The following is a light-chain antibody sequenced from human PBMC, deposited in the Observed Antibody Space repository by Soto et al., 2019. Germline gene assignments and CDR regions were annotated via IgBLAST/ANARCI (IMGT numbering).Light chain of an antibody. CDR2: GAS. J-gene: IGKJ4*01. CDR3: QQYNNWPLT. V-gene: IGKV3-15*01. Sequence: EILMTQSPAALSVSPGERATLSCRASQSVSSYLAWYQQKPGKAPRLLIYGASTMDSDIPARFSGSGSGIEFILTISSLQSEDFAIYYCQQYNNWPLTFGGGTKVDIK. CDR1: QSVSSY.